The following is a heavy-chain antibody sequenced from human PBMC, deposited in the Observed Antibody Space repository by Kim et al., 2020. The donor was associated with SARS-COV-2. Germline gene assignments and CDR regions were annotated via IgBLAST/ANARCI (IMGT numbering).Heavy chain of an antibody. V-gene: IGHV1-18*01. J-gene: IGHJ6*02. Sequence: YANSLQGRVTTSTDASTNTAYMELRSLSSEDTDIYYCARETRIIFEGMTVWGQGTTVTVSS. D-gene: IGHD3-3*02. CDR3: ARETRIIFEGMTV.